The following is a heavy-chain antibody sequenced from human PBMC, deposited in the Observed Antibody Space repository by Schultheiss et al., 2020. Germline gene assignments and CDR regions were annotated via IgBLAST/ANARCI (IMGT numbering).Heavy chain of an antibody. CDR2: INPSGGST. D-gene: IGHD6-13*01. CDR1: GYTFTSYY. Sequence: ASVKVSCKASGYTFTSYYMHWVRQAPGQGLEWMGIINPSGGSTSYAQKFQGWVTMTRDTSISTAYMELSRLRSDDTAVYYCARVGSSSWYGVADYWGQGTLVTVSA. V-gene: IGHV1-46*01. CDR3: ARVGSSSWYGVADY. J-gene: IGHJ4*02.